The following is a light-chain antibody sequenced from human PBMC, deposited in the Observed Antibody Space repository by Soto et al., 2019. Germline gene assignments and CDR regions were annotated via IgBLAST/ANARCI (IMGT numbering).Light chain of an antibody. CDR3: QQYNSYPWT. V-gene: IGKV1-5*01. CDR1: QGISAW. Sequence: DIQMTQSPSTLSASVGDRVTITCRASQGISAWLAWYQQKPGKAPKLLIYDASSLESGAPSRFSGSGSGTEFTLTISSLQPDYFATYYCQQYNSYPWTFGQGTKVEIK. J-gene: IGKJ1*01. CDR2: DAS.